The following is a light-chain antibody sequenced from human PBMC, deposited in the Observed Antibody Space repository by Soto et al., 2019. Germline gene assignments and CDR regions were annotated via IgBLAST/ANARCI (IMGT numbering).Light chain of an antibody. V-gene: IGLV3-21*02. J-gene: IGLJ2*01. CDR1: NIGSKS. CDR2: DDS. CDR3: QVWDSSSDQHVV. Sequence: SYELTQPPSVSGAPVQTARITCGGNNIGSKSVHWYQQKPGQAPVLVVYDDSDRPSGIPERFSGSNSGNKATLTISRVEAGDEADYYGQVWDSSSDQHVVFGGGTKLTVL.